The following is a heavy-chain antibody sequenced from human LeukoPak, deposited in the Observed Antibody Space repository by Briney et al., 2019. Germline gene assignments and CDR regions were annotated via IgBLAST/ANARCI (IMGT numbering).Heavy chain of an antibody. D-gene: IGHD3-10*01. Sequence: SQTLSLTCAISGDSVSGNIATWNWVRQSPSRGLEWLGRTYYRSRWGNDYAISVKGRITINPDTSRNQFSLQLNSVTPEDTAVYYCVGDSDDYYWALDFWGQGTPVTVSS. CDR1: GDSVSGNIAT. CDR3: VGDSDDYYWALDF. V-gene: IGHV6-1*01. CDR2: TYYRSRWGN. J-gene: IGHJ4*02.